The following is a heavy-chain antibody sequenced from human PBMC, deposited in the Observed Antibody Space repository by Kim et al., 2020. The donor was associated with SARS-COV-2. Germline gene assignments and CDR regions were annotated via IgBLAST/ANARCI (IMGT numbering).Heavy chain of an antibody. Sequence: KNYVVSVRGRFTISRDNAENSLYLHMNSVRVEDTAIYYCASHTRDYLVGYWGHGTLVTVSS. CDR3: ASHTRDYLVGY. V-gene: IGHV3-7*01. D-gene: IGHD6-6*01. CDR2: K. J-gene: IGHJ4*01.